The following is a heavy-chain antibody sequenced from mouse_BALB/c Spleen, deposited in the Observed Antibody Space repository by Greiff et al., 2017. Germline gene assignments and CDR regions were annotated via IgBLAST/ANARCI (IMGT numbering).Heavy chain of an antibody. D-gene: IGHD1-1*01. CDR3: ASPTTGLAY. Sequence: EVKLQESGPGLVKPSQSLSLTCTVTGYSITSDYAWNWIRQFPGNKLEWMGYISYSGSTSYNPSLKSRISITRDTSKNQFFLQLNSVTTEDTATYYCASPTTGLAYWGQGTLVTVSA. V-gene: IGHV3-2*02. CDR2: ISYSGST. J-gene: IGHJ3*01. CDR1: GYSITSDYA.